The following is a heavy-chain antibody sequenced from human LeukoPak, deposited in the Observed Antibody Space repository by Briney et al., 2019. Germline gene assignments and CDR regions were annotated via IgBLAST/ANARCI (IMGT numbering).Heavy chain of an antibody. CDR2: IIPIFGTA. Sequence: GASVKVSCKASGYSFTSYAMHWVRQAPGQGLEWMGGIIPIFGTANYAQKFQGRVTITADESTSTAYMELSSLRSEDTAVYYCATVAITAEGNYWGQGTLVTVSS. D-gene: IGHD5-12*01. J-gene: IGHJ4*02. CDR3: ATVAITAEGNY. V-gene: IGHV1-69*13. CDR1: GYSFTSYA.